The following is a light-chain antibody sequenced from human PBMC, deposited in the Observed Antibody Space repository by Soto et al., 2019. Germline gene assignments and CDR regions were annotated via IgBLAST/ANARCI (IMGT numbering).Light chain of an antibody. Sequence: EIVMTQSPRSLPVTPGEPASISCRSSQSLLSVNGYNYLDWYLQRPGQSPQLLISLASRRAPGVHDRFSGSGSDTDFTLIIGRVEAEDVGVYYCMQARQTPWTFGQGTRV. CDR2: LAS. J-gene: IGKJ1*01. V-gene: IGKV2-28*01. CDR3: MQARQTPWT. CDR1: QSLLSVNGYNY.